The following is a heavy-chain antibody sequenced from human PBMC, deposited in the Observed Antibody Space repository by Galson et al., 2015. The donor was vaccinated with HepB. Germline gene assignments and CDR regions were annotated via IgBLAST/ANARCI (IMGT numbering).Heavy chain of an antibody. CDR3: SSDAFDV. J-gene: IGHJ3*01. CDR2: ISSNGDDT. Sequence: SLRLSCAASGFKFYNYAMHWLRQAPGKRLEYVSAISSNGDDTWYADSVKGRFTISRDNSKNMLYVQMSTLRPEDTAVYYCSSDAFDVWGQGTMVIVSS. CDR1: GFKFYNYA. V-gene: IGHV3-64*05.